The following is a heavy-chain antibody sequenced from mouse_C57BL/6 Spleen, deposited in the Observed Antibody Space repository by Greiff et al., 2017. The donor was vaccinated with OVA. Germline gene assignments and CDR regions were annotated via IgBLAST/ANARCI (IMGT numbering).Heavy chain of an antibody. CDR3: AYYDYDGGYFDY. Sequence: QVQLQQPGTDLVKPGASVKLSCKASGYTFTSYWMHWVKQRPGQGLEWIGNINPSNGGTNYNEKFKSKATLTVDKSSSTAYMQLSSLTSEDSAVYYCAYYDYDGGYFDYWGQGTTLTVSS. CDR1: GYTFTSYW. D-gene: IGHD2-4*01. CDR2: INPSNGGT. J-gene: IGHJ2*01. V-gene: IGHV1-53*01.